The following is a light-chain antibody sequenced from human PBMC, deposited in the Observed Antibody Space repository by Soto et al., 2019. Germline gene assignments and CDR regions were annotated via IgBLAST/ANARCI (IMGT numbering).Light chain of an antibody. J-gene: IGLJ1*01. Sequence: QSALTQPASVSGSPGQSITISCTGTSSDVGGYTYVSWYQQHPGKAPKLMIFDVSNRPSGVSRRFSGSKSGNTASLTISGLQAEDEADYYCSSYSSSSPDVFGTGTKLTVL. CDR2: DVS. CDR3: SSYSSSSPDV. CDR1: SSDVGGYTY. V-gene: IGLV2-14*01.